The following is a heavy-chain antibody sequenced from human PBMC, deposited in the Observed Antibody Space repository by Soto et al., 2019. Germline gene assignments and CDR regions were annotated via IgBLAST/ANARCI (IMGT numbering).Heavy chain of an antibody. CDR1: VFTLSSYA. Sequence: GGSLRLAGAASVFTLSSYAMNWVRQAPGKGLEWVSYISSSGRTIYYADSVKGRFTISRDNAKNSLYLQMNSLRAEDTAVYYCARSGYNWNDGARGYLDYWGQGTLVTVSS. V-gene: IGHV3-48*03. CDR2: ISSSGRTI. D-gene: IGHD1-20*01. J-gene: IGHJ4*02. CDR3: ARSGYNWNDGARGYLDY.